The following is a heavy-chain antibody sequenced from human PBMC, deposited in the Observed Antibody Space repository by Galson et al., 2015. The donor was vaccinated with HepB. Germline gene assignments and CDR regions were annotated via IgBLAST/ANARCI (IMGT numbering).Heavy chain of an antibody. V-gene: IGHV3-7*03. CDR3: ARRISLGRGTITKPDYYYGMDG. D-gene: IGHD3-3*01. Sequence: SLRLSCAASGFTFSSYWMNWVRQAPGKGLEWVAHINQDGSSKYYVDSVKGRFTISRDNAKDSVYLQLDSLRAEDTAVYYCARRISLGRGTITKPDYYYGMDGWGQGTTVTVAS. CDR2: INQDGSSK. J-gene: IGHJ6*02. CDR1: GFTFSSYW.